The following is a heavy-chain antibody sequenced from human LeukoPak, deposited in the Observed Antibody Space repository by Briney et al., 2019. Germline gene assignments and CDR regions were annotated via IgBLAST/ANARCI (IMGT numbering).Heavy chain of an antibody. J-gene: IGHJ6*03. CDR3: ARDIADGYGGTMDV. CDR2: IYYSGST. V-gene: IGHV4-31*03. CDR1: GASISSSDYY. Sequence: SETLSLTCTVSGASISSSDYYWRGIRQEPAKGGEWNGYIYYSGSTYYKPSLKRRVTISGDRSKNQFSVKLSSVTAADTAVYFCARDIADGYGGTMDVWGKGTTVTVSS. D-gene: IGHD5-24*01.